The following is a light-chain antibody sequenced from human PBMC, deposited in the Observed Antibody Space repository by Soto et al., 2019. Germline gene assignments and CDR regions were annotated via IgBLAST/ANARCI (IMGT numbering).Light chain of an antibody. Sequence: EIVLTQSPGTLSLSRGERATLSCRASQSVSNTYLAWYQQKPGQAPRLLIYGTSSRATGTPDRFSGSGSGTDFTLTINRLDPEDFAVYYCQQYGNSPWTFGQGTKVEIK. J-gene: IGKJ1*01. V-gene: IGKV3-20*01. CDR2: GTS. CDR3: QQYGNSPWT. CDR1: QSVSNTY.